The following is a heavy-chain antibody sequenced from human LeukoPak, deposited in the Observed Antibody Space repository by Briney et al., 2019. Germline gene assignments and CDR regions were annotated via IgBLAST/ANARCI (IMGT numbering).Heavy chain of an antibody. CDR2: IHYSGAT. CDR1: GVSISGGSFY. D-gene: IGHD3-10*01. J-gene: IGHJ4*02. Sequence: NPSETLSLTCTVSGVSISGGSFYWGWIRQPPGKGLEWIGIIHYSGATYSNPSLKSRVTISLDTSKNQLSLKLNSVTAADTAVYYCARRQVTSGTKYFDFWGQGTLVTVSS. CDR3: ARRQVTSGTKYFDF. V-gene: IGHV4-39*01.